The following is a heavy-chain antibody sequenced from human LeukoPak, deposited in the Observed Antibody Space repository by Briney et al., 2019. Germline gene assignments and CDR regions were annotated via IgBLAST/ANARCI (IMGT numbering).Heavy chain of an antibody. D-gene: IGHD3-3*01. CDR1: GFTFSSYS. Sequence: PVGSLRLSCAASGFTFSSYSMNWVRQAPGKGLEWVSYISSSSSTIYYADSVKGRFTISRDNAKNSLYLQMNSLRAEDTAVYYCARGYRWSGYYHTRHRGIDYWGQGTLVTVSS. CDR3: ARGYRWSGYYHTRHRGIDY. J-gene: IGHJ4*02. CDR2: ISSSSSTI. V-gene: IGHV3-48*01.